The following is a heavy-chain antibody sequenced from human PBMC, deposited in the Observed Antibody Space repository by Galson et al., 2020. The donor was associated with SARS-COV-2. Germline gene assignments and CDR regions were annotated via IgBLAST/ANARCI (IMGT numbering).Heavy chain of an antibody. J-gene: IGHJ4*02. D-gene: IGHD2-2*01. V-gene: IGHV3-11*06. CDR1: GFTLSDYY. CDR3: AREGMNFLGYCSSSSCYFDY. Sequence: GGSLRLSCAASGFTLSDYYMNWIRQAPGKGLEWVSYISSSSSYTNYADSVKGRFTISKDNAKKSLYLQMNSLRAEDTAVYYCAREGMNFLGYCSSSSCYFDYWGQGTLVTVSS. CDR2: ISSSSSYT.